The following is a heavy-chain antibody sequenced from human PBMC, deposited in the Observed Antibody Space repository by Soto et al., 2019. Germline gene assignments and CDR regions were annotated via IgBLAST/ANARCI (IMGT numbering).Heavy chain of an antibody. CDR2: INHSGST. D-gene: IGHD2-15*01. J-gene: IGHJ4*02. Sequence: PSETLSLACAVYGGSFSGYYWTWIRQPPGTGLEWIGEINHSGSTNYNPSLKSRVTISVDTSKNQFSLKLTSVTAADTAVYYCARHKTPGLFDYSCQGPRVTLSS. CDR3: ARHKTPGLFDY. V-gene: IGHV4-34*01. CDR1: GGSFSGYY.